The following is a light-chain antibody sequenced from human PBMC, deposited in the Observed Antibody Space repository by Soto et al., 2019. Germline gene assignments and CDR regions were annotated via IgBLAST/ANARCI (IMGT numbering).Light chain of an antibody. CDR2: AAS. V-gene: IGKV3-20*01. J-gene: IGKJ1*01. CDR3: QQYGSAPRT. CDR1: QSVSRNY. Sequence: EIVLTQSPGTLSLSPGERATLSCRASQSVSRNYLAWYQQKPGQAPRLLIYAASSRISGIPDRFSGSGSGTDFTLTISRLEPEDFAVYHCQQYGSAPRTFGQGIKGEIK.